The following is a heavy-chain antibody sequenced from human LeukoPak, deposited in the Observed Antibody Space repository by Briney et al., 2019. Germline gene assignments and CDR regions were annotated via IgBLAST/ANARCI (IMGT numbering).Heavy chain of an antibody. CDR3: ARGYVYSYDY. D-gene: IGHD3-16*01. J-gene: IGHJ4*02. Sequence: SGGSLILSCAASGFTFSSYDMHWVRQATGKGLEWVSAIGTAGDAYYPGTVKGRFTISRENAKNSLYLQMNSLRAGDTAVYYCARGYVYSYDYWGQGIVVTVSS. CDR1: GFTFSSYD. V-gene: IGHV3-13*01. CDR2: IGTAGDA.